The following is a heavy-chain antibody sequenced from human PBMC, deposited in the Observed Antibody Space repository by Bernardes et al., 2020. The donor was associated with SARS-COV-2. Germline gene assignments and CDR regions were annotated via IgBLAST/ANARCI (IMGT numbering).Heavy chain of an antibody. Sequence: GGSLRLSCVASGFSFPNAWMNWVRQAPGKGLEWVGRIKSETDGGTSDYAAAVKGRFTISRDDSRNTLYLQMNSLKPEDTGVYYCTTDPFWGQGTLVTVSS. CDR2: IKSETDGGTS. CDR3: TTDPF. CDR1: GFSFPNAW. J-gene: IGHJ4*02. V-gene: IGHV3-15*01.